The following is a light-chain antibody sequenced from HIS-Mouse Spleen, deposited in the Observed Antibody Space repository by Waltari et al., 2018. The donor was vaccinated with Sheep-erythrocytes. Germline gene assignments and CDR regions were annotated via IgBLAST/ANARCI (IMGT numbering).Light chain of an antibody. Sequence: PGERVTLSCRASQSVSSSYLTWYQQKPGQAPRLLIYGASTRATSIPARFSGSGSGTDFTLTISSQQPEDFAVYYCQQDYNLFTFGPGTKVDIK. V-gene: IGKV3D-7*01. CDR2: GAS. J-gene: IGKJ3*01. CDR1: QSVSSSY. CDR3: QQDYNLFT.